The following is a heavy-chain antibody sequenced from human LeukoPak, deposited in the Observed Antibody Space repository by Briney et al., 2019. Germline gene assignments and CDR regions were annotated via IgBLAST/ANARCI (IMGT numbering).Heavy chain of an antibody. D-gene: IGHD1-20*01. Sequence: PSQTLSLTCAVSGGSISSGGYCWSWIRQPPGKGLEWIGYIYHSGSTYNNPPLKGRVTISVDRSKNQFSLKLSSVTAADTAVYYCARGGITGASSYWGQGTLVTVSS. V-gene: IGHV4-30-2*01. CDR2: IYHSGST. CDR1: GGSISSGGYC. CDR3: ARGGITGASSY. J-gene: IGHJ4*02.